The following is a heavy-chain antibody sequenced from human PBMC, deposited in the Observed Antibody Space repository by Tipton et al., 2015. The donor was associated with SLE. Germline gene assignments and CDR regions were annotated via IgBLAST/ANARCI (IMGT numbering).Heavy chain of an antibody. D-gene: IGHD6-6*01. J-gene: IGHJ4*02. CDR1: GFTFSIYG. CDR3: AREKRGTSFFEY. V-gene: IGHV3-33*01. Sequence: SLRLSCAASGFTFSIYGMHWVRQAPGRGLEWVAAIWYDGNNKYYADSVRGRFTISRDNAKNSLYLQMSSLTSDDTAVYFCAREKRGTSFFEYWGQGTQVTVSS. CDR2: IWYDGNNK.